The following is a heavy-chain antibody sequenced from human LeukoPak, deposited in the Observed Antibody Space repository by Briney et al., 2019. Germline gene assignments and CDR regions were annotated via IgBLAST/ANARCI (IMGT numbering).Heavy chain of an antibody. CDR1: GFTFSSYV. D-gene: IGHD3-22*01. V-gene: IGHV3-23*01. J-gene: IGHJ4*02. Sequence: GGSLRLSCAASGFTFSSYVMSWVRQAPGKGLEWVSSISANGGGTYYADSVKGQFTISRDNSKNTLYLQMGSLRAEDMAVYYCARDQTLYYYDSSGYYYTPMGLDYWGQGALVTVSS. CDR2: ISANGGGT. CDR3: ARDQTLYYYDSSGYYYTPMGLDY.